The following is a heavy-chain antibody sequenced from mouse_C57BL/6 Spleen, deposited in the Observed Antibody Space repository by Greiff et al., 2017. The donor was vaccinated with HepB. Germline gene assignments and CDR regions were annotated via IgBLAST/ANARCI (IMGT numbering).Heavy chain of an antibody. CDR3: ARIYSYYFDY. D-gene: IGHD2-1*01. J-gene: IGHJ2*01. Sequence: EVHLVESGGGLVKPGGSLKLSCAASGFTFSSYAMSWVRQTPEKRLEWVATISDGGSYTYYPDNVKGRFTISRDNATNNLYLQMSHLKSEDTAMYYCARIYSYYFDYWGQGTTLTVSS. CDR1: GFTFSSYA. V-gene: IGHV5-4*01. CDR2: ISDGGSYT.